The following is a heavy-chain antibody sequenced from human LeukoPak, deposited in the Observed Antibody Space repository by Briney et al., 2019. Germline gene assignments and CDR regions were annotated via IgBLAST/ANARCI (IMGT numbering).Heavy chain of an antibody. CDR1: GGSFSGYY. Sequence: SETLSLTCAVYGGSFSGYYWSWIRQPPGKGLEWIGEINHSGSTNYNPSLKSRVTISVDTSKNQFSLKLSSVTAADTAVYYCAIHSLSIVGYFDYWGQGTLVTVSS. J-gene: IGHJ4*02. CDR2: INHSGST. CDR3: AIHSLSIVGYFDY. V-gene: IGHV4-34*01. D-gene: IGHD1-26*01.